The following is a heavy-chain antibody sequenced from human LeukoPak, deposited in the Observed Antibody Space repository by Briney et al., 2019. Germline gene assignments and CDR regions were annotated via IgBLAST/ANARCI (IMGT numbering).Heavy chain of an antibody. D-gene: IGHD5-18*01. V-gene: IGHV4-59*01. CDR2: IYYSGST. Sequence: SETLSLTCTVSGGSISSYYWSWIRQPRGKGLEWIGYIYYSGSTNYNPSLKSRVTISVDTSKNQFSLKLSSVTAADTAVYYCASFQYSYGESWFDPWGQGTLVTVSS. CDR1: GGSISSYY. J-gene: IGHJ5*02. CDR3: ASFQYSYGESWFDP.